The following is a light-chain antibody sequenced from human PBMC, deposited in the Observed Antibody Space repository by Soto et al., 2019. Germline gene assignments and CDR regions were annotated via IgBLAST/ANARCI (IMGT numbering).Light chain of an antibody. CDR2: DAS. J-gene: IGKJ3*01. V-gene: IGKV1-33*01. CDR3: QKCDYLPI. Sequence: DIQMTQSPSSLSASVGDRVTNTCQASHDITSYLNWYQHKPGKAPKLLIYDASILEAGVPSRFSGSGSGTDFTFTIIRLQAEDVATYYCQKCDYLPIFGPGTTVDFQ. CDR1: HDITSY.